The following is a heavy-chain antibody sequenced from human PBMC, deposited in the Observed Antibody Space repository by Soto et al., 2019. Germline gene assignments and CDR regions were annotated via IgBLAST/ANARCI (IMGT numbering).Heavy chain of an antibody. J-gene: IGHJ3*02. D-gene: IGHD6-13*01. V-gene: IGHV1-69*02. CDR2: IIPMLDIT. CDR1: GGTFSTYT. Sequence: GGSVKVSCKASGGTFSTYTIIWGRQAPRQGLEWMGRIIPMLDITNTAQSFQGRVTITADKSTSTAYLELSTLRSDDTAMYFCTLGSWSAETFDIWGRGTMVTVS. CDR3: TLGSWSAETFDI.